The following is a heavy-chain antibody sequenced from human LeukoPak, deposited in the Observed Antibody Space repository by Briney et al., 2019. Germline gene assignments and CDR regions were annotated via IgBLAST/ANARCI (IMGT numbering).Heavy chain of an antibody. D-gene: IGHD3-3*01. CDR3: ARQPYEGLDAFDI. J-gene: IGHJ3*02. CDR1: GGSISSTDW. Sequence: PSGTLSLTCAVSGGSISSTDWWSWVRQPPGKGLEWIGYIYYSGSTNYNPSLKSRVTISVDTSKNQFSLKLSSVTAADTAVYYCARQPYEGLDAFDIWGQGTMVTVSS. CDR2: IYYSGST. V-gene: IGHV4-4*02.